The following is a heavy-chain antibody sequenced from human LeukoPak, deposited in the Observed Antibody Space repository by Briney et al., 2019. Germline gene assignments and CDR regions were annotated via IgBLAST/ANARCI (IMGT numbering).Heavy chain of an antibody. V-gene: IGHV1-2*02. Sequence: GASVKVSCKASGYTFTGYYMHWVRQAPGQGLEWMGWINPNSGGTNYAQKFQGRVTMTRDTSISSAYMELSRLRSDDTAVYYCARAPASGDWFDYWGQGTLVTVSS. CDR2: INPNSGGT. CDR3: ARAPASGDWFDY. CDR1: GYTFTGYY. D-gene: IGHD3-9*01. J-gene: IGHJ4*02.